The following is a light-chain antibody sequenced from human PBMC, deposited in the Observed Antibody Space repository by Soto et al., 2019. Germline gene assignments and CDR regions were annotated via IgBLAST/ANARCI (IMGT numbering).Light chain of an antibody. J-gene: IGLJ1*01. V-gene: IGLV2-14*01. CDR2: DVA. CDR1: SPDVGRYNY. CDR3: SSYTTSSTYA. Sequence: QSVLSHPGPVCGSRGQPITISCTGTSPDVGRYNYVSWYQQHPGKAPKLMIHDVANRPSGVSNRFSGSKSGITASLTISGLHAEDEADYYCSSYTTSSTYAFGTGTKVTVL.